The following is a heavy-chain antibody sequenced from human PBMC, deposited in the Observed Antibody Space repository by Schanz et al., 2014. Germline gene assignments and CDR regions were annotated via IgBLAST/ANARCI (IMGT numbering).Heavy chain of an antibody. J-gene: IGHJ4*02. CDR3: AREDCSATSCYFRY. V-gene: IGHV3-23*04. CDR1: GFTFSRYA. D-gene: IGHD2-21*01. CDR2: ISGSSENT. Sequence: VQLVESGGALVQPGGSLRLSCAASGFTFSRYAMHWVRQAPGKGLEWVATISGSSENTYYADSVKGRFFISRDSSKNTLFLQMNSLRADDTAVYYCAREDCSATSCYFRYWGQGTLVTVSS.